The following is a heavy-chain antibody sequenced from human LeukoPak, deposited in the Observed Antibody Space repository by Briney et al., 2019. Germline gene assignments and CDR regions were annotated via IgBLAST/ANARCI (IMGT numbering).Heavy chain of an antibody. J-gene: IGHJ4*02. D-gene: IGHD6-19*01. CDR2: IKQDGSEK. Sequence: GGSLRLSCAASGFTFSSYWMSWVRQAPGKGLEWVSNIKQDGSEKYYVDSVKGRFTISRDNAKNSQYLQMNSLRAEDTAVYYCAREAVADHFDYWGQGTLVTVSS. V-gene: IGHV3-7*03. CDR3: AREAVADHFDY. CDR1: GFTFSSYW.